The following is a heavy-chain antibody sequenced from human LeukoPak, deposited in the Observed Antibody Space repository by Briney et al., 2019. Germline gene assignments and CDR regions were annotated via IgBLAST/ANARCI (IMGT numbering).Heavy chain of an antibody. Sequence: PGGCPRLSCAASGFTFSSYAMTWVRQAPGKGPEWVAVISYDGINKYYADSVKGRFTTSRDNSKNTLYLQMNSLRAEDTAVYYCAKWGYCSGGSCYHSDYYYYGMDVWGQGTTVTVSS. CDR2: ISYDGINK. D-gene: IGHD2-15*01. V-gene: IGHV3-30*18. CDR3: AKWGYCSGGSCYHSDYYYYGMDV. J-gene: IGHJ6*02. CDR1: GFTFSSYA.